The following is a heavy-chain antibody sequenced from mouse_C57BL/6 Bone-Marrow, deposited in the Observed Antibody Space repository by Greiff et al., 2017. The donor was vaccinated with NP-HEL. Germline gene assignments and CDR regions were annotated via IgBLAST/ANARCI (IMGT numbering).Heavy chain of an antibody. CDR2: INYDGSST. CDR3: ARPSYKGFAY. CDR1: GFTFSDYY. V-gene: IGHV5-16*01. Sequence: EVMLVESEGGLVQPGSSMKLSCTASGFTFSDYYMAWVRQVPEKGLEWVANINYDGSSTYYLDSLKSRFIISRDNAKNILYLQMSSLKSEDTATYYCARPSYKGFAYWGQGTLVTVSA. J-gene: IGHJ3*01. D-gene: IGHD1-3*01.